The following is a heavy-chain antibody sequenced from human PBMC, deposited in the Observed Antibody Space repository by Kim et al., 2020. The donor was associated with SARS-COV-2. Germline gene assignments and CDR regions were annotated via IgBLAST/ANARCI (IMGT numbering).Heavy chain of an antibody. Sequence: TSYARKFQGRVTMTRDTSTSTVHMELSSLRSEDTAVYYCARADYGDYVGYWGQGTLVTVSS. V-gene: IGHV1-46*01. CDR2: T. D-gene: IGHD4-17*01. CDR3: ARADYGDYVGY. J-gene: IGHJ4*02.